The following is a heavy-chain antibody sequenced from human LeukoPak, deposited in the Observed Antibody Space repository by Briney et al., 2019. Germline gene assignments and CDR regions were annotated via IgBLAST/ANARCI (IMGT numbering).Heavy chain of an antibody. D-gene: IGHD6-19*01. CDR1: GFTFDDYG. CDR3: ARVRSEQWLVKDYGMDV. J-gene: IGHJ6*02. V-gene: IGHV3-20*04. CDR2: INWNGGST. Sequence: GGSLRLSCAASGFTFDDYGMSWVRQAPGKGLEWVSGINWNGGSTGYADSVKGRFTISRDNAKNSLYLQMNSLRAEDTAVYYCARVRSEQWLVKDYGMDVWGQGTTVTVSS.